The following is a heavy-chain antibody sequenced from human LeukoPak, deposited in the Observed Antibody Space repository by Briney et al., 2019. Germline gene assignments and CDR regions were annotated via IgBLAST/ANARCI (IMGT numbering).Heavy chain of an antibody. Sequence: GGSLRLSCAASGFTFSNYWMHWVRHAPGKGLVWVSRINSDGINTSYADSVKGRFTISRDNAKNTLNLQMNSLRAEDTAVYYCARYLGQYYDTSDNWFDPWGQGTLVTVSS. J-gene: IGHJ5*02. CDR1: GFTFSNYW. CDR2: INSDGINT. CDR3: ARYLGQYYDTSDNWFDP. D-gene: IGHD3-22*01. V-gene: IGHV3-74*01.